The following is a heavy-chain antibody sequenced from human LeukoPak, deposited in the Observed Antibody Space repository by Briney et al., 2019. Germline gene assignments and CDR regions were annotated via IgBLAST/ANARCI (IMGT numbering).Heavy chain of an antibody. CDR1: GFTFSDSY. V-gene: IGHV3-11*06. Sequence: GGSLRLSCAVSGFTFSDSYMTWLRQAPGKGLEWVSSISSSSSYIYYADSVKGRFTISRDNAKNSVHLQMNSLRAEDTAVYYCARWATIFGVVIPAFDSWGQGTLVTVSS. J-gene: IGHJ4*02. CDR2: ISSSSSYI. D-gene: IGHD3-3*01. CDR3: ARWATIFGVVIPAFDS.